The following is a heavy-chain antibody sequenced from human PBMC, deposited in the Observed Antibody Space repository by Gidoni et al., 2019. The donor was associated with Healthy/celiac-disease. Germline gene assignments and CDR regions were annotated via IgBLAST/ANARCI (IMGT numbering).Heavy chain of an antibody. CDR2: IKQDGSEK. CDR1: GFTFSSYW. CDR3: ARAVPTGTVSTHTFDY. J-gene: IGHJ4*02. Sequence: VQLVESGGGLVQPGGSLRLSCAASGFTFSSYWMSWVRQAPGEGLEWVANIKQDGSEKYYVDSVKGRFTISRDNAKNSLYLQMNSLRAEDTAVYYCARAVPTGTVSTHTFDYWGQGTLVTVSS. V-gene: IGHV3-7*04. D-gene: IGHD1-7*01.